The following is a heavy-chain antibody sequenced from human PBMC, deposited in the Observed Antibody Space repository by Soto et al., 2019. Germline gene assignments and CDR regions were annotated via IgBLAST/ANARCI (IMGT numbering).Heavy chain of an antibody. Sequence: SETLSLTCTVSGGSLSPYYWSWVRQPPGKGLDWIGFIWFSGTSTYNPSLRGRVTMSVDTSKNQLSLEMNSVTAADTAVYYCARESSGNHNHNWFDPWGLGTLVTVSS. CDR2: IWFSGTS. D-gene: IGHD1-20*01. CDR3: ARESSGNHNHNWFDP. J-gene: IGHJ5*02. CDR1: GGSLSPYY. V-gene: IGHV4-59*01.